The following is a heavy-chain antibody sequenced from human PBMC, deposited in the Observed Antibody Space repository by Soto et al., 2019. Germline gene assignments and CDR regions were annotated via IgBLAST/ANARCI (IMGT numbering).Heavy chain of an antibody. CDR2: ISSNGGST. V-gene: IGHV3-64D*06. Sequence: PGGSLRLSCSASGFTFSSYAMHWVRQAPGKGLEYVSAISSNGGSTYYADSVKGRFTISRDNSKNTLYLQMSSLRAEDTAVYYCARDTGNMVRGIPYNWFDPWGQGTLVTVSS. J-gene: IGHJ5*02. CDR1: GFTFSSYA. CDR3: ARDTGNMVRGIPYNWFDP. D-gene: IGHD3-10*01.